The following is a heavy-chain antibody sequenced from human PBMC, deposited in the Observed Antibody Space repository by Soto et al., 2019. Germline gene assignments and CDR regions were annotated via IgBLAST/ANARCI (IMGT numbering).Heavy chain of an antibody. CDR1: GGSFSGYY. Sequence: QVQLQQWGAGLLKPSETLSLTCAVYGGSFSGYYWSWIRQPPGKGLEWIGEINHSGSTNYNPSLKSRVTISVDTSKNQFSLKLSSVTAADTAVYYCRRGSWWSGWYQYRGQGSRVMVSS. J-gene: IGHJ4*02. D-gene: IGHD6-19*01. CDR2: INHSGST. CDR3: RRGSWWSGWYQY. V-gene: IGHV4-34*01.